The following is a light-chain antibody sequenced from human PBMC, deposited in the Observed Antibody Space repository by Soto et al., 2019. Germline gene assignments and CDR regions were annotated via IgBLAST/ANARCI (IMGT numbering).Light chain of an antibody. V-gene: IGLV1-40*01. CDR1: SSNIGAGYD. Sequence: QSVLTQPPSVSGAPGQRVTISCTGSSSNIGAGYDVHWYQQLPGTAPKLLIYGNSNRPSRVPDRFSGSKSGTSASLAITGLQAEDEADYYYQSYDSSLSGSRVFGTGTKVTVL. CDR3: QSYDSSLSGSRV. CDR2: GNS. J-gene: IGLJ1*01.